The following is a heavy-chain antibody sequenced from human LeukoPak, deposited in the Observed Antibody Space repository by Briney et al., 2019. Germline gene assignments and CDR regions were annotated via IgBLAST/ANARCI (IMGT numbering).Heavy chain of an antibody. CDR1: GYTFTSYD. V-gene: IGHV1-8*01. D-gene: IGHD3-22*01. CDR3: AGGLGRHYYDSSGYNDY. Sequence: ASVKVSCKASGYTFTSYDINWVRQATGQGLEWMGWMNPNSGNTGYAQKFQGRVTMTRNTSISTAYMELSSLRSEDTAVYYCAGGLGRHYYDSSGYNDYWGQGTLVTVSS. CDR2: MNPNSGNT. J-gene: IGHJ4*02.